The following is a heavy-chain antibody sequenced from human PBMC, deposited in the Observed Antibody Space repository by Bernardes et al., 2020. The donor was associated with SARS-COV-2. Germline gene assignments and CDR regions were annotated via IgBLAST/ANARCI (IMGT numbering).Heavy chain of an antibody. J-gene: IGHJ6*01. V-gene: IGHV3-30*02. D-gene: IGHD3-3*01. CDR1: GFTFSSYG. CDR3: AKDSYYDFWSGYFTSPLPYGMD. CDR2: IRYDGSNK. Sequence: GGSLRLSCAASGFTFSSYGMHWVRQAPGKGLEWVAFIRYDGSNKYYADSVKGRFTISRDNSKNTLYLQMNSLRAEDTAVYYCAKDSYYDFWSGYFTSPLPYGMD.